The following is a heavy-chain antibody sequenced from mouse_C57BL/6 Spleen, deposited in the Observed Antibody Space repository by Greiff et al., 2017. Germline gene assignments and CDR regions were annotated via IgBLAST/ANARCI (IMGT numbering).Heavy chain of an antibody. CDR1: GYTFTSYG. CDR2: IYPRSGNT. J-gene: IGHJ3*01. D-gene: IGHD1-1*01. Sequence: QLKQSGAELARPGASVKLSCKASGYTFTSYGISWVKQRTGQGLEWIGEIYPRSGNTYYNEKFKGKATLTADKSSSTAYMELRSLTSEDSAVYFCARGGDSGSSPAWFAYWGQGTLVTVSA. CDR3: ARGGDSGSSPAWFAY. V-gene: IGHV1-81*01.